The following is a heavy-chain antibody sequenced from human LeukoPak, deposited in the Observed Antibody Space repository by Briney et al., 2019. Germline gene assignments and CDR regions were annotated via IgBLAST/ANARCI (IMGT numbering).Heavy chain of an antibody. J-gene: IGHJ4*02. D-gene: IGHD4-11*01. Sequence: SETLSLTCAVYGGSFSGYYWSWIRQPPGKGLEWIGEINHSGSTNHNPSLKSRVTISVDTSKNQFSLKLSSVTAADTAVYYCARGLNSNYPYYFDYWGQGTLVTVSS. CDR1: GGSFSGYY. CDR3: ARGLNSNYPYYFDY. V-gene: IGHV4-34*01. CDR2: INHSGST.